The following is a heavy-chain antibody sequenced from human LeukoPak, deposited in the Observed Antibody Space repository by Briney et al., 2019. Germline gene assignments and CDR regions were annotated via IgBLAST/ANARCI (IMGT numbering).Heavy chain of an antibody. V-gene: IGHV3-9*01. J-gene: IGHJ6*02. CDR2: ISWNSGSI. CDR3: AKGTAAACPYCMDV. D-gene: IGHD6-13*01. Sequence: PGRSLRLSCAASGFTFDDFAMHWVRQAPGKGLEWVSCISWNSGSIHYADSVKGRFTISRDNAKNSLYLQMNSLRAEDTALYYCAKGTAAACPYCMDVWGQGTTVTVSS. CDR1: GFTFDDFA.